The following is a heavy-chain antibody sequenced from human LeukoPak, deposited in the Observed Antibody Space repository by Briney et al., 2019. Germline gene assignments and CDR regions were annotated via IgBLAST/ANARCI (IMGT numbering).Heavy chain of an antibody. Sequence: QSGGSLRLSCVASAFTFSTYTMNWVRQAPGKGLEWVSAISGSGGSTYYADSVKGRFTISRDNSKNTLYLQMNSLRAEDTAVYYCAIPLGSSWYEVLDYWGQGTLVTVSS. V-gene: IGHV3-23*01. J-gene: IGHJ4*02. CDR1: AFTFSTYT. D-gene: IGHD6-13*01. CDR3: AIPLGSSWYEVLDY. CDR2: ISGSGGST.